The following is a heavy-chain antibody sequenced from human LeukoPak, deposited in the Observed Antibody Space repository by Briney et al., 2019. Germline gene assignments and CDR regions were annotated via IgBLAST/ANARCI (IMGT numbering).Heavy chain of an antibody. V-gene: IGHV4-31*03. D-gene: IGHD4-17*01. CDR1: GGSISSGGYY. CDR3: ARGSGRNDYGDYGWFDP. Sequence: SETLSLTCTVSGGSISSGGYYWSWIRQHPGTGLEWIGYIYYSGSTYYNPSLKSRVTISEDTSKNQFSLKLSSVTAADTAVYYCARGSGRNDYGDYGWFDPWGQGTLVTVSS. CDR2: IYYSGST. J-gene: IGHJ5*02.